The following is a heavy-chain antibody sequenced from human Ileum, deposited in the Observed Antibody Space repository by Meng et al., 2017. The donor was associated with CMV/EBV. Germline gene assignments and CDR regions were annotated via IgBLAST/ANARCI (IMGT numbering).Heavy chain of an antibody. Sequence: QVQLEQTRPLMKTRGASVLVSCKSAGCVFIDRGIVGVRQDPGEVLEWKGGNRHYKGNTDSAQKVQGRVTMTTDTSTSTTYMELRGLRSDETAVYYCARVGGGDYFDHWGQGTLVTVSS. D-gene: IGHD3-16*01. CDR1: GCVFIDRG. CDR3: ARVGGGDYFDH. J-gene: IGHJ4*02. CDR2: NRHYKGNT. V-gene: IGHV1-18*01.